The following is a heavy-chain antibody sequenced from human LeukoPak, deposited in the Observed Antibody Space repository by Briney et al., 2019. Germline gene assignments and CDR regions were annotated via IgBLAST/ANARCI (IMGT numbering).Heavy chain of an antibody. V-gene: IGHV1-18*01. CDR3: ARDRSPWGSGSYYVSLHYYGMDV. D-gene: IGHD1-26*01. CDR1: GYTFTSYG. CDR2: ISAYNGNT. Sequence: ASVKVSCKASGYTFTSYGISWVRQAPGQGLEWMGWISAYNGNTNYAQKLQGRVTMTTDTSTSTAYMELRSLRSDDTAVYYCARDRSPWGSGSYYVSLHYYGMDVWGQGTTVTVSS. J-gene: IGHJ6*02.